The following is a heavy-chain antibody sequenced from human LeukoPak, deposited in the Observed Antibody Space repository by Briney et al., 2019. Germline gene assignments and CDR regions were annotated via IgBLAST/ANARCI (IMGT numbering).Heavy chain of an antibody. CDR2: IKHSGST. J-gene: IGHJ4*02. CDR1: GGSFSGYY. D-gene: IGHD2-15*01. CDR3: ARGCSGGSCYPADPFDY. Sequence: SETLSLTCAVYGGSFSGYYWSWIRQPPGKGLEWIGEIKHSGSTNYNPSLKSRVTISVDTSKNQFSLKLSSVTAADTAVYYCARGCSGGSCYPADPFDYWGQGTLVTVSS. V-gene: IGHV4-34*01.